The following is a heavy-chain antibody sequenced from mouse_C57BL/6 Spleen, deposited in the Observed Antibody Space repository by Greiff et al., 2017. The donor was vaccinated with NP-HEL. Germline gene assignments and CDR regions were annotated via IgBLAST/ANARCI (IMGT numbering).Heavy chain of an antibody. V-gene: IGHV5-9*01. CDR3: ARVYGYDGYAMDY. CDR1: GFTFSSYT. Sequence: VQLKESGGGLVKPGGSLKLSCAASGFTFSSYTMSWVRQTPEKRLEWVATISGGGGNTYYPDSVKGRFTISRDNAKNTLYLQMSSLRSEYTALYYCARVYGYDGYAMDYWGQGTSVTVSS. J-gene: IGHJ4*01. CDR2: ISGGGGNT. D-gene: IGHD2-2*01.